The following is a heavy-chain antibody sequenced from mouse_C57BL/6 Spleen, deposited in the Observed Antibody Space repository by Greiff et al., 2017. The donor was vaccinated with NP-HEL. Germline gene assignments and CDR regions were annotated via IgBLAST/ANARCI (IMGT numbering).Heavy chain of an antibody. CDR1: GYTFTSYW. J-gene: IGHJ2*01. CDR3: ARGGIQDY. V-gene: IGHV1-59*01. CDR2: IDPSDSYT. Sequence: QVQLQQPGAELVRPGTSVKLSCKASGYTFTSYWMHWVKQRPGQGLEWIGVIDPSDSYTNYNQKFKGKATLTVDTSSSTAYMQLSSLTSEDSAVYYCARGGIQDYWGQGTTLTVSS.